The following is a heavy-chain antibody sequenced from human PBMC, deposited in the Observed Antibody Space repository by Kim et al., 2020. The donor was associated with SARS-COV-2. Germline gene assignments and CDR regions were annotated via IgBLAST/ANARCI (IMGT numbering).Heavy chain of an antibody. D-gene: IGHD2-21*01. CDR3: TTYSPAVDNYFDY. J-gene: IGHJ4*02. CDR1: GFTFTDAW. Sequence: GGSLRLSCAASGFTFTDAWMSWIRQAPGKWLEWVGRIKSKGDGGAIDCAAPVKGRFTISRDDSRNTLYLQMDSLKTEDTAVYYCTTYSPAVDNYFDYWGQGTLVTVSS. CDR2: IKSKGDGGAI. V-gene: IGHV3-15*01.